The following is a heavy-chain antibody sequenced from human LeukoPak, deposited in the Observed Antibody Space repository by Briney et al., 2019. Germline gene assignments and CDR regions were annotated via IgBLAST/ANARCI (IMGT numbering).Heavy chain of an antibody. D-gene: IGHD6-19*01. J-gene: IGHJ4*02. CDR1: GFTFSSYG. V-gene: IGHV3-33*01. Sequence: GGSLRLSCAASGFTFSSYGMHWVRQAPGKGLEWVAVIWYDGSNKYYADSVKGRFTISRDNSKNTLYLQMNSLRAEDTAVYYCARDAEPGIAVSGTFDYWGQGTLVTVSS. CDR3: ARDAEPGIAVSGTFDY. CDR2: IWYDGSNK.